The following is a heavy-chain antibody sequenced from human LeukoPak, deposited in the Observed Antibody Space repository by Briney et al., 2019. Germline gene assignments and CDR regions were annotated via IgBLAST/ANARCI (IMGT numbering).Heavy chain of an antibody. CDR3: ARDGAVTTGWFDP. D-gene: IGHD4-17*01. Sequence: GASVKVSCKASGYTFTGYYMHWVRQASGQGLEWMGWINPNSGGTNYAQKFQGRVTMTRDTSISTAYMELSRLRSDDTAVYYCARDGAVTTGWFDPWGQGTLVTVSS. CDR1: GYTFTGYY. CDR2: INPNSGGT. V-gene: IGHV1-2*02. J-gene: IGHJ5*02.